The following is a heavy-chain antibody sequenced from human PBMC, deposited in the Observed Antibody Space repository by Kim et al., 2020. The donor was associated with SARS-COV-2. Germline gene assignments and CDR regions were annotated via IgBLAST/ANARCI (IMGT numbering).Heavy chain of an antibody. Sequence: NGNTIYSQKVQGRVTFTTDTSASTAYMELRFLRSEDSAVYYCLGGFYFDYWGQGTLVTVSS. CDR3: LGGFYFDY. V-gene: IGHV1-3*01. D-gene: IGHD3-16*01. J-gene: IGHJ4*02. CDR2: NGNT.